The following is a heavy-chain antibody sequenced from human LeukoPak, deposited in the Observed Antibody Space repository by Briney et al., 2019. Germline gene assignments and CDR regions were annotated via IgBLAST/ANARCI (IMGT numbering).Heavy chain of an antibody. J-gene: IGHJ4*02. CDR3: ARGLPASQEQRALLWFGEFGFGY. CDR2: IIPIFGTA. D-gene: IGHD3-10*01. V-gene: IGHV1-69*05. CDR1: GGTFSSYA. Sequence: SVKVSCKASGGTFSSYAISWVRQAPGQGLEWMGGIIPIFGTANYAQKFQGRVTITTDESTSTAYMELSSLRSDDTAVYYCARGLPASQEQRALLWFGEFGFGYWGQGTLVTVSS.